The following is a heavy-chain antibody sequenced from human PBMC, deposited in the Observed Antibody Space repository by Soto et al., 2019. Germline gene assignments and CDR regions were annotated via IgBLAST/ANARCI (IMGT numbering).Heavy chain of an antibody. CDR3: VKGGAPTYYYYMDV. J-gene: IGHJ6*03. Sequence: EVQLLESGGGLVQPGGSLRLSCFASGFTFDNYAMSWVRQAPGKGLEWVSTIRGSGDVTYSADSVKGRFTVSRDNSKNTLYLQMNSLRAEDTAVYYCVKGGAPTYYYYMDVWGKGTTVTVSS. V-gene: IGHV3-23*01. CDR1: GFTFDNYA. CDR2: IRGSGDVT.